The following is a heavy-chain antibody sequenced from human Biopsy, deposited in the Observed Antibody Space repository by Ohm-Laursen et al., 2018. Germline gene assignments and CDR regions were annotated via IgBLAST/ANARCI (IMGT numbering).Heavy chain of an antibody. Sequence: SLRLSCTALGFSFSSYGMHWVRQAPGKGLEWVAVLWYDGTNKYYADSVKGRFTISRDSAKNSVYLQMNSLRAEDTALYYCAKDSGGSPLGELFHWGQGNLVTVSS. CDR3: AKDSGGSPLGELFH. CDR2: LWYDGTNK. J-gene: IGHJ4*02. V-gene: IGHV3-33*03. D-gene: IGHD3-16*01. CDR1: GFSFSSYG.